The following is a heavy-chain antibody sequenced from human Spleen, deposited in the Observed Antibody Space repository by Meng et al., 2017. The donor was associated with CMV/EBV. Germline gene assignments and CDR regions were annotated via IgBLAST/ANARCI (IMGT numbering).Heavy chain of an antibody. CDR1: GFTFGDYG. CDR2: INWNGGST. CDR3: ARPLLNLWEREGSFDV. V-gene: IGHV3-20*04. Sequence: GESLKISCAASGFTFGDYGMSWVRQAPGKGLEWVADINWNGGSTGYADSVKDRFTISRDKVKNSVYLQMDSLRAEDTALYYCARPLLNLWEREGSFDVWGQGTRVTVSS. D-gene: IGHD1-26*01. J-gene: IGHJ3*01.